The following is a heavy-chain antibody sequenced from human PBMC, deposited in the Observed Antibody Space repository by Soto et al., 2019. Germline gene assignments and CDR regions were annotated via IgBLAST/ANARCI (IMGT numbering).Heavy chain of an antibody. CDR3: ARDPKTIGKRANWFDP. CDR2: IIPIFGTA. V-gene: IGHV1-69*13. CDR1: GGTFSSYA. J-gene: IGHJ5*02. D-gene: IGHD1-26*01. Sequence: SVKVSCKASGGTFSSYAISWVRQAPGQGLEWMGGIIPIFGTANYAQKFQGRATITADESTSTAYMELSSLRSEDTAVYYCARDPKTIGKRANWFDPWGQGTLVTVSS.